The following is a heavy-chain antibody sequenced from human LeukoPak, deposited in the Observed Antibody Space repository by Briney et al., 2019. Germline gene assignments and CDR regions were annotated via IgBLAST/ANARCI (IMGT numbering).Heavy chain of an antibody. J-gene: IGHJ4*02. CDR3: ARAYYDILTGYYPYYFDY. Sequence: VASVKVSCKASGYTFTGYYMHWVRQAPRQGLEWMGWINPNSGGTNYAQKFQGRVTMTRDTSISTAYMELSRLRSDDTAVYYCARAYYDILTGYYPYYFDYWGQGTLVTVSS. V-gene: IGHV1-2*02. CDR2: INPNSGGT. CDR1: GYTFTGYY. D-gene: IGHD3-9*01.